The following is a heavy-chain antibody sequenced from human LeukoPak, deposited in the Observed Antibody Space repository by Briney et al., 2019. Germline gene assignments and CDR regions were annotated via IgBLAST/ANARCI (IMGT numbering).Heavy chain of an antibody. Sequence: PSETLSLTCTVSGGSISSGGYYWSWIRQHPGKGLEWIAHIYYSGSTYYNPSLKSRFTISVDTSKNQFSLKLSSVTAADTAVYYCAKGYSYGTGYNWFDPWGQGTLVTVSS. CDR3: AKGYSYGTGYNWFDP. D-gene: IGHD5-18*01. CDR2: IYYSGST. J-gene: IGHJ5*02. CDR1: GGSISSGGYY. V-gene: IGHV4-31*03.